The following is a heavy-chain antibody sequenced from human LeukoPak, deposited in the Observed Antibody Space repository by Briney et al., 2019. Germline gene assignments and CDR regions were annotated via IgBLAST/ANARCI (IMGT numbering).Heavy chain of an antibody. CDR2: IKQDGSEE. CDR3: SRSLGY. V-gene: IGHV3-7*01. Sequence: GGSLRLSCAASGFPFSDYWMDWVRQAPGKGMEWVANIKQDGSEEYYADSVKGRFTISRDNAKNSLYLQMNSLRAEDTAVYYCSRSLGYWGQGALVTVSS. J-gene: IGHJ4*02. CDR1: GFPFSDYW.